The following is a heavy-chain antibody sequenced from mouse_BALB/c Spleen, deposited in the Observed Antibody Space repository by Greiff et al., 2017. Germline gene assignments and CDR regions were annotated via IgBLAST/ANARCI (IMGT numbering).Heavy chain of an antibody. V-gene: IGHV1-15*01. D-gene: IGHD2-4*01. J-gene: IGHJ3*01. CDR2: IDPETGGT. CDR3: TRPMITRAWFAY. Sequence: QVQLQQSGAELVRPGASVTLSCKASGYTFTDYEMHWVKQTPVHGLEWIGAIDPETGGTAYNQKFKGKATLTADKSSSTAYMELRSLTSEDSAVYYCTRPMITRAWFAYGGQGTLVTVSA. CDR1: GYTFTDYE.